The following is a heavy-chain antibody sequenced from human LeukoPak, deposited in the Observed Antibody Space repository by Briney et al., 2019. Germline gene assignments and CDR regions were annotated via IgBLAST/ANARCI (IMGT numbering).Heavy chain of an antibody. CDR2: IKEDGSEK. Sequence: PGGSLRLSCAAPGFTFSNYWMSWVRQAPGKGLEWVANIKEDGSEKYYEDSVKGRFTISRDNAKNLVYLQMNSLRAEDTAVYYCTRDNRYYYWGQGTVVTVSS. V-gene: IGHV3-7*01. J-gene: IGHJ4*02. D-gene: IGHD2-21*01. CDR1: GFTFSNYW. CDR3: TRDNRYYY.